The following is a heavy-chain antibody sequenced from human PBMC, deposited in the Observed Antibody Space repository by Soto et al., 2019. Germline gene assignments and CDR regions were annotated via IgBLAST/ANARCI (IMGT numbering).Heavy chain of an antibody. CDR2: FIPILNSP. V-gene: IGHV1-69*01. CDR3: AREAPYCTSATCPKFYDMDV. J-gene: IGHJ6*02. CDR1: GGTFGSYA. Sequence: QVQLVQSGAEVKKPWSSVKVSCKASGGTFGSYAITWVRRAPRQVLEWLGGFIPILNSPAYAQKFQARVVITADEITNTSYMELNSLRFDDTAVYYCAREAPYCTSATCPKFYDMDVWGQGTKVTVAS. D-gene: IGHD2-2*01.